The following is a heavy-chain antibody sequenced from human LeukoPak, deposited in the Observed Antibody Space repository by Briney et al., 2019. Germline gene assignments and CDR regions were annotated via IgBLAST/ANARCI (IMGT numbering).Heavy chain of an antibody. CDR2: IWYDGSNK. D-gene: IGHD4-17*01. CDR1: GFTFSSYG. V-gene: IGHV3-33*01. Sequence: GGSLRLSCAASGFTFSSYGMHWVRQAPGKGLEWVAVIWYDGSNKYYADSVKGRFTISRDNSKNTLYLQMNSVRAEDTAVYYCARSPYGDYIDYWGQGTLVTVSS. CDR3: ARSPYGDYIDY. J-gene: IGHJ4*02.